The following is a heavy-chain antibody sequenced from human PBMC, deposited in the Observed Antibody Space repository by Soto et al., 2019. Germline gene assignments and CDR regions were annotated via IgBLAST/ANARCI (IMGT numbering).Heavy chain of an antibody. CDR3: TLSALVGTCRRFDF. Sequence: QITLKESGPTLVKSTQTLTLTCTLSGFSLSTSGVGVGWIRQPPGKALEGLALIYWEDDKRYSPPLKSRVTTANDHSKNQVALTMTNTDPVDTATYYCTLSALVGTCRRFDFWGQGTLVTVSS. CDR1: GFSLSTSGVG. V-gene: IGHV2-5*02. D-gene: IGHD5-12*01. CDR2: IYWEDDK. J-gene: IGHJ4*02.